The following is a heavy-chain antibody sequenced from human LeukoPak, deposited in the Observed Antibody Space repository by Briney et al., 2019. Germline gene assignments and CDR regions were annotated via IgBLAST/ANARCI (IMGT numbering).Heavy chain of an antibody. V-gene: IGHV1-18*01. J-gene: IGHJ4*02. Sequence: ASVKVSCKASGYTFTSYGISWVRQAPGQGLEWMGWISAYNGNTNYAQKLQGRVTMTTDTSTSTAYMELRSLRSDDTAVYYCARDDCSSTSCFTGSDYFDYWGQGTLVTVSS. CDR3: ARDDCSSTSCFTGSDYFDY. CDR2: ISAYNGNT. CDR1: GYTFTSYG. D-gene: IGHD2-2*01.